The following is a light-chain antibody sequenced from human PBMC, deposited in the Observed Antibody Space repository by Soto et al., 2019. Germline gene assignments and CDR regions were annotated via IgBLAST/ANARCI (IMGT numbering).Light chain of an antibody. CDR2: GSF. CDR1: QSVSDS. J-gene: IGKJ5*01. CDR3: QQYGSLIT. V-gene: IGKV3-20*01. Sequence: EIVLTQSPATLSVSPGERSTLSCRASQSVSDSLAWYQQKSGQSPSLLIYGSFSRATGIPDRFSGSGSGTDFTLTISRLEPEDFAVYYCQQYGSLITFGPGTRLEIK.